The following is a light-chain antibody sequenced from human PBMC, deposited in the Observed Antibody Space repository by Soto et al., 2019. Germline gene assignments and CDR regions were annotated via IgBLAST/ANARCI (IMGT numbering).Light chain of an antibody. CDR1: SSDVGGYNY. V-gene: IGLV2-14*01. J-gene: IGLJ3*02. CDR3: CSYTIINNCV. CDR2: GVN. Sequence: QSSLTQPASVSGSPGQSITISCTGTSSDVGGYNYVSWYQQHPGKAPKLMIYGVNNRPSGVSNRFSGSKSGNTASLTISGIQTENEADYYCCSYTIINNCVIGGGNILTV.